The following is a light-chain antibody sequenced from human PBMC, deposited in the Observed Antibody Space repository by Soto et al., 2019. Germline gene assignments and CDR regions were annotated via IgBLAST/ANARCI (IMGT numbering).Light chain of an antibody. V-gene: IGKV3-11*01. J-gene: IGKJ4*01. Sequence: EIVLTQSQATLSLSPGERATLSCRASQSVSIYFAWYQQRPRQTPRLLIYDISTRAAGIPARFSGGVFRTDYTLTISNLEPEDSAVYYCQQRFAWPNSFGGGTKVQI. CDR2: DIS. CDR3: QQRFAWPNS. CDR1: QSVSIY.